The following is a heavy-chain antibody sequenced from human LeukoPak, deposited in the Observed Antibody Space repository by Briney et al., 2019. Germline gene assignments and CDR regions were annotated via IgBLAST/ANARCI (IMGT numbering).Heavy chain of an antibody. Sequence: PGGSLRLSCATSGFSFSSYAMSWVRQAPGKGLEWVSAMSSSDDGRYYAASVRGRFTISRDTSRSTLYLQMNSLRAEDTAVYYCASPPEGSSDYWGQGTLVTVSS. CDR1: GFSFSSYA. V-gene: IGHV3-23*01. CDR3: ASPPEGSSDY. J-gene: IGHJ4*02. D-gene: IGHD6-6*01. CDR2: MSSSDDGR.